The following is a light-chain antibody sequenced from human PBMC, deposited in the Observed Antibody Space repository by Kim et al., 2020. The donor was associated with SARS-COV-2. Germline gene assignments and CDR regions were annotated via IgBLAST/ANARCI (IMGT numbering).Light chain of an antibody. CDR3: QHYHSYPIT. Sequence: ALVGDRVTITCRASQSVSFWLAWYQQKPGKAPKLLISKASNLESGVPSRFSGSGSGTEFTLTISSLQPDDLATYYCQHYHSYPITFGGGTKVDIK. CDR1: QSVSFW. CDR2: KAS. J-gene: IGKJ4*01. V-gene: IGKV1-5*03.